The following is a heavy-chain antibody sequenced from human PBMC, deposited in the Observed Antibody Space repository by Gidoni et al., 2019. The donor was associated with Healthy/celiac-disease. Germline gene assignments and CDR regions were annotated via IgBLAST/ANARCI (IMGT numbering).Heavy chain of an antibody. Sequence: QVQLVESGGGVVQTGRSLRLSCAASGFTFSSYAMHWFRQAPGKGLGWVAVISYDGSNKYYADSVKGRFTISRDNSKNTLYLQMNSLRAEDTAVYYCARDQTTRNGMDVWGQGTTVTVSS. V-gene: IGHV3-30*04. J-gene: IGHJ6*02. CDR2: ISYDGSNK. D-gene: IGHD1-7*01. CDR3: ARDQTTRNGMDV. CDR1: GFTFSSYA.